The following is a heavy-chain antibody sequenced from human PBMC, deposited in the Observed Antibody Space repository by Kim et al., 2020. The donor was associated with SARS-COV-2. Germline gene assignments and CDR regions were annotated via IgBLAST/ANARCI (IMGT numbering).Heavy chain of an antibody. CDR3: ARWEIVVPATPLVGFDY. V-gene: IGHV3-7*01. Sequence: GGSLRLSCAASGFTFSSYWMSWVRQAPGKGLEWVANIKQDGSEKYYVDSVKGRFTISRDNAKNSLYLQMNSLRAEDTAVYYCARWEIVVPATPLVGFDYWGQGTLVTVSS. CDR2: IKQDGSEK. J-gene: IGHJ4*02. CDR1: GFTFSSYW. D-gene: IGHD2-2*01.